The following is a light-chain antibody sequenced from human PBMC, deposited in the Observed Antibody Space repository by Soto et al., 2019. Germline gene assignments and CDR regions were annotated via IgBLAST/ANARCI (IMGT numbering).Light chain of an antibody. CDR3: SSYTSSSTLV. J-gene: IGLJ1*01. V-gene: IGLV2-14*01. CDR2: DVS. Sequence: QSALTQPASVSGSPGQSITISCTGTSSDVGGYNYVSWYQQHPGKAPKLMIYDVSSRPSGVSNRFSGSKSGNTASLSISGLQTEDEADYYCSSYTSSSTLVFGNGTKVTVL. CDR1: SSDVGGYNY.